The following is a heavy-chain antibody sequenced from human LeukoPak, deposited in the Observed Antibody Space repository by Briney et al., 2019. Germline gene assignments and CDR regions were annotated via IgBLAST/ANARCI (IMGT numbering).Heavy chain of an antibody. CDR2: INAGNGNT. J-gene: IGHJ4*02. Sequence: ASVKVSCKASGYTFTSYAMHWVRQAPGQRLEWMGWINAGNGNTKYSQKFQGRVTITRDTSTSTAYMELRSLTSDDTAVYYCARDEAWGSPVDSGYNYGARYFDYWGQGTLVTVSS. D-gene: IGHD5-18*01. CDR3: ARDEAWGSPVDSGYNYGARYFDY. CDR1: GYTFTSYA. V-gene: IGHV1-3*01.